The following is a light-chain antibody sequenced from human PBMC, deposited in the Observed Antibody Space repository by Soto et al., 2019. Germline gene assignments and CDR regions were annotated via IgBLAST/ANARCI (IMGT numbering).Light chain of an antibody. CDR2: AAS. J-gene: IGKJ1*01. V-gene: IGKV1-39*01. Sequence: DIQMTQSPSSLSASVGDRVTIACRASQSGITYLNWYQQKPGKAPKLLIYAASSLQSGVPSRFSGSGSGTDFTLIISSLQPEDFATYYCKQSYSTPQTFGQGTKVDIK. CDR1: QSGITY. CDR3: KQSYSTPQT.